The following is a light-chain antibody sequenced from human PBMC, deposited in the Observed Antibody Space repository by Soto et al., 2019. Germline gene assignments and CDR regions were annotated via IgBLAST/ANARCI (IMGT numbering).Light chain of an antibody. V-gene: IGKV1-33*01. CDR2: TAS. CDR3: QQYNNWPRT. CDR1: QSISNY. J-gene: IGKJ1*01. Sequence: DIQMTQSPSSLSASVGDRVTITCRASQSISNYLNWYQQKPGKAPKLLIYTASTRATGIPARFSGSGSGTEFTLTISSLQSEDFAVYYCQQYNNWPRTFGQGTKVDIK.